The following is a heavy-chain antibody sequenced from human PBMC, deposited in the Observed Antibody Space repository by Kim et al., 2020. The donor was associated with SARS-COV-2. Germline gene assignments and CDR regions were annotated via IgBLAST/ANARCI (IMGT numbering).Heavy chain of an antibody. J-gene: IGHJ4*02. CDR3: ARDLRTVGTTDFDY. V-gene: IGHV1-18*01. Sequence: ASVKVSCKAFGYTFGSHGISWVRQAPGQGLEWLGWISGYFGDTSYAQKFQGRVTFTTDKSTSTAYMELRSLRSDDTAVYYCARDLRTVGTTDFDYWGQGTLANVSS. CDR2: ISGYFGDT. CDR1: GYTFGSHG. D-gene: IGHD1-1*01.